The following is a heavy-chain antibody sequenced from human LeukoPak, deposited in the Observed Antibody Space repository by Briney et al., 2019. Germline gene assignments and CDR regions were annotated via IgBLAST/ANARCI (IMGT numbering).Heavy chain of an antibody. CDR2: ISGSGGST. CDR1: GFTFSSYA. V-gene: IGHV3-23*01. Sequence: GRPLRLSCAASGFTFSSYAMSWVRQAPGKGLEWVSAISGSGGSTYYADSVKGRFTISRDNSKNTLYLQMNSLRAEDTAVYYCAKVAGYCSSTSCAKYRYYFDYWGQGTLVTVSS. D-gene: IGHD2-2*01. J-gene: IGHJ4*02. CDR3: AKVAGYCSSTSCAKYRYYFDY.